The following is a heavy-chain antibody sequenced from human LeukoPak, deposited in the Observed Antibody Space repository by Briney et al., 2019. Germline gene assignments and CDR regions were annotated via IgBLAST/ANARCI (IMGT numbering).Heavy chain of an antibody. CDR1: GGSISSGGYY. D-gene: IGHD6-19*01. Sequence: PSETLSLTCTVSGGSISSGGYYWGWIRQPPEKGLEWIGTIYHSGSTYYNPSLKSRVTISVDTSKNQFFLNLTSVTAADTAVYYCARVGYSSAMGEYFDYWGQGTLVTVSS. J-gene: IGHJ4*02. CDR2: IYHSGST. CDR3: ARVGYSSAMGEYFDY. V-gene: IGHV4-39*07.